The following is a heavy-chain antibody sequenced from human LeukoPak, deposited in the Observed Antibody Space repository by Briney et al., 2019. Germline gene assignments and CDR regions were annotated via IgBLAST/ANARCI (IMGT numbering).Heavy chain of an antibody. J-gene: IGHJ4*02. D-gene: IGHD4-17*01. CDR1: GGSISSSSYY. Sequence: SETLSLTCTVSGGSISSSSYYWGWIRQPPGKGLEWIGSIYYSGSTYYNPSPKSRVTISVDTSKNQFSLKLSSVTAADTAVYYCARPSPDGDYVVYWGQGTLVTVSS. V-gene: IGHV4-39*01. CDR2: IYYSGST. CDR3: ARPSPDGDYVVY.